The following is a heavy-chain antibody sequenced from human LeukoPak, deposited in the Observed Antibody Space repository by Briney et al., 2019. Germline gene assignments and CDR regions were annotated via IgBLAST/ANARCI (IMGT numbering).Heavy chain of an antibody. CDR3: AREGSGYYDFWSGYYIKDAFDI. CDR2: IKQDGSEK. J-gene: IGHJ3*02. V-gene: IGHV3-7*03. D-gene: IGHD3-3*01. Sequence: GGSLRLSCAASGLTFSSYWMSWVRQAPGKGLEWVANIKQDGSEKYYVDSVKGRFTISRDNAKNSLYLQMNSLRAEDTAVYYCAREGSGYYDFWSGYYIKDAFDIWGQGTMVTVSS. CDR1: GLTFSSYW.